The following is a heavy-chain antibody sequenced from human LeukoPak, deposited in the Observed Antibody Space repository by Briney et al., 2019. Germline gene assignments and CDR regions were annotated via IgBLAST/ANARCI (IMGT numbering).Heavy chain of an antibody. Sequence: SETLSLTCTVSGGSISSGSYYWAWIRQPPGKGLEWIGNIYYSGSTYYNPSLKSRVTISVDTSKNQFSLKLRSVTAADTALYYCARLDHYSISPYFDLGGQGTLVTVSS. CDR1: GGSISSGSYY. V-gene: IGHV4-39*01. J-gene: IGHJ4*02. CDR3: ARLDHYSISPYFDL. CDR2: IYYSGST. D-gene: IGHD6-6*01.